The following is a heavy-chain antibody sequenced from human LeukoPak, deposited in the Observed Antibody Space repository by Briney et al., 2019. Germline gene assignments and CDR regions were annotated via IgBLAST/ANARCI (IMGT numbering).Heavy chain of an antibody. Sequence: GGSLRLSCAASGFTFSSYGMHWVRQAPGKGLEWVAFIRYDGSNKYYADSVKGRFTISRDNSKNTLYLQMNSLRAEDTAVYYCAKDGGYYSSTSCQNYYYYYMDVWGKGTTVTVSS. D-gene: IGHD2-2*03. V-gene: IGHV3-30*02. CDR1: GFTFSSYG. J-gene: IGHJ6*03. CDR2: IRYDGSNK. CDR3: AKDGGYYSSTSCQNYYYYYMDV.